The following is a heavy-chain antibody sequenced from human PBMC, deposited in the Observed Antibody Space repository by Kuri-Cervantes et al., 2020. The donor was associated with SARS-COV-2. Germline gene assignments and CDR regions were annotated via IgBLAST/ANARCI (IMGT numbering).Heavy chain of an antibody. Sequence: ASVKVSCKASGYTFTGYDINWVRQAPGRGLEWVGWMNPKIDISGSVKKFQGRVTMTRVTSTNTAYMELTSLGSQDTAVYYCARKIRGTFHLDYWGPGTPVTVSS. CDR2: MNPKIDIS. CDR3: ARKIRGTFHLDY. CDR1: GYTFTGYD. D-gene: IGHD1-26*01. V-gene: IGHV1-8*01. J-gene: IGHJ4*02.